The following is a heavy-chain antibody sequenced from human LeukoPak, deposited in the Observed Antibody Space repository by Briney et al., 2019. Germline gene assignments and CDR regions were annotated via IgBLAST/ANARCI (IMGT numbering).Heavy chain of an antibody. CDR1: GFTFSTYT. CDR2: TSSGGGST. J-gene: IGHJ4*02. D-gene: IGHD4-11*01. Sequence: GGSLRLSCAASGFTFSTYTMTWVRQAPGKGLEWVSSTSSGGGSTYYADSVKGRFTISRDNTKNMLYVQMDSLRAEDTAIYYCARGLTLTTFDHWGQGTLVTVSS. CDR3: ARGLTLTTFDH. V-gene: IGHV3-23*01.